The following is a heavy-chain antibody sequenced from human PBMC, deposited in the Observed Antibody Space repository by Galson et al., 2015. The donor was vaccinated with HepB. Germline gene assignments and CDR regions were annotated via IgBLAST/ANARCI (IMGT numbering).Heavy chain of an antibody. CDR1: CGSISNRNW. Sequence: ETLSLTCAVSCGSISNRNWWNWVRQSPGKGLEWIATISYSGNTYYNPSLKSRVTKSAATSRNLFSVKLNSVTAADTAVYFCAKEYNYGYGDYWGQGTLVTVSS. D-gene: IGHD5-18*01. CDR2: ISYSGNT. J-gene: IGHJ4*02. V-gene: IGHV4-4*01. CDR3: AKEYNYGYGDY.